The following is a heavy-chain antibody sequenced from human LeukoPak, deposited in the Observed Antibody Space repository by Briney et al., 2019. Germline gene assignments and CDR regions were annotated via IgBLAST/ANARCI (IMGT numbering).Heavy chain of an antibody. Sequence: PGGSLRLSCAASGFTFSSYAMSWVRQAPGKGLEWVSAISGSGGSTYYADSVKGRFTISRDNSKNTLYLQMNSLRAEDTAVYYCAKRDYYVSSGYYPPHAFDIWGQGTMVTVSS. V-gene: IGHV3-23*01. CDR3: AKRDYYVSSGYYPPHAFDI. J-gene: IGHJ3*02. CDR2: ISGSGGST. CDR1: GFTFSSYA. D-gene: IGHD3-22*01.